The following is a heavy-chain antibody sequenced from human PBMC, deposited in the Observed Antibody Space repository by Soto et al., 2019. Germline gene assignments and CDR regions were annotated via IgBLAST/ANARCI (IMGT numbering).Heavy chain of an antibody. J-gene: IGHJ4*02. CDR2: ISYDGNNK. CDR3: AKDHLETTVTTPSY. CDR1: GFTFSSYG. Sequence: QVQLVESGGGVVQPGRSLRLSCAASGFTFSSYGMHWVRQAPGKGLEWVAVISYDGNNKYYADSVKGRFTISRDNFKNTLYLQMDSLRAEVTAMYYCAKDHLETTVTTPSYWGQGTLVTLSS. V-gene: IGHV3-30*18. D-gene: IGHD4-17*01.